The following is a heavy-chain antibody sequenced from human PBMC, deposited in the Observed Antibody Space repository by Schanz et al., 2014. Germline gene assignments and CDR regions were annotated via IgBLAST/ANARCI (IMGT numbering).Heavy chain of an antibody. V-gene: IGHV1-18*01. D-gene: IGHD6-13*01. CDR1: GGTFSSSA. CDR2: ISPYNGNT. CDR3: ARSGSSNWYFFDY. J-gene: IGHJ4*02. Sequence: QVQLVQSGAEVKKPGSSVKVSCKASGGTFSSSAVSWVRQAPGQGLEWMGWISPYNGNTNYAQKLQGRVTMTADTSTSTAYMEVSSLRSEDTAVYYCARSGSSNWYFFDYWGQGTLVTVSS.